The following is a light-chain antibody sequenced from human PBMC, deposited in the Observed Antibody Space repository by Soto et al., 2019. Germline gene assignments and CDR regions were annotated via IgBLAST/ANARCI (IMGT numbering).Light chain of an antibody. J-gene: IGLJ1*01. CDR3: CSSGGSPTYV. CDR2: EVN. V-gene: IGLV2-23*02. Sequence: QSVLTQPASVSGSPGQSITISCTGTSSNVGSYKLVSWYQQHPGKAPKLMIFEVNKRPSGVSNRFSGSKSGNTASLTISGLQGEDEADYYCCSSGGSPTYVFGTGTKVTVL. CDR1: SSNVGSYKL.